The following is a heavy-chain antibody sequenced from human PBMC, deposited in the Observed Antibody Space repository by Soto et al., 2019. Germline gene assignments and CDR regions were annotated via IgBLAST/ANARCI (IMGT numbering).Heavy chain of an antibody. CDR2: FDISGPPT. J-gene: IGHJ4*02. CDR1: RCTVTNDG. CDR3: AKEFYPGATFVC. Sequence: WGSVRHTCAAARCTVTNDGMSFNNQPPGKGLEWVSTFDISGPPTYYADSVKGRFTISRDNSKNTLYLQMNSLRAEDTAVYYCAKEFYPGATFVCWGQGTSVTVCS. D-gene: IGHD1-26*01. V-gene: IGHV3-23*01.